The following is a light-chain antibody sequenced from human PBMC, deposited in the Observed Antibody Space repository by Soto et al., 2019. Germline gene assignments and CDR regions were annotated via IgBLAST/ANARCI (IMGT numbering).Light chain of an antibody. CDR3: SSYTDSSNYV. V-gene: IGLV2-14*01. CDR1: SSDIGVYNY. CDR2: DVS. J-gene: IGLJ1*01. Sequence: QSALTQPASVSGSPGQSITISCTGTSSDIGVYNYVSWYQQHPGKAPKLMIYDVSNRPSGVSNRFSGSKSGNTASLTISGLQAEDEADYYCSSYTDSSNYVFGTGTKLTVL.